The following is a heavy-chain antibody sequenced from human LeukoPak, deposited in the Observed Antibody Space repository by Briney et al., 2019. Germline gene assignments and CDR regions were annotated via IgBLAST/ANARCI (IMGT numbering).Heavy chain of an antibody. CDR2: INPNSGGT. D-gene: IGHD3-10*01. Sequence: ASVRVSCKASGYTFTGYSIHWVRQAPGQGLEWMGWINPNSGGTNYAQNFQGRVTMTRDTSISTAYMELSSLRSDDTAMYYCARVLDYYGSGTYNWFDPWGQGTLVTVSS. V-gene: IGHV1-2*02. CDR1: GYTFTGYS. CDR3: ARVLDYYGSGTYNWFDP. J-gene: IGHJ5*02.